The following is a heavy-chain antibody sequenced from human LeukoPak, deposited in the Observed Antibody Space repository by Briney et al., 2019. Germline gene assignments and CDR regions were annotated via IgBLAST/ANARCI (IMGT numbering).Heavy chain of an antibody. CDR1: GFSVISSY. V-gene: IGHV3-66*01. CDR3: VKSSSSGWTIFES. Sequence: PGGSLRLSCAVSGFSVISSYMSWVRQAPGEGLEWVSVTYTGGSTYYAGFVKGRFTISRDNSKNTLYLQMNSLRVEDTAVYYCVKSSSSGWTIFESWGQGTLVTVSS. D-gene: IGHD6-19*01. CDR2: TYTGGST. J-gene: IGHJ4*02.